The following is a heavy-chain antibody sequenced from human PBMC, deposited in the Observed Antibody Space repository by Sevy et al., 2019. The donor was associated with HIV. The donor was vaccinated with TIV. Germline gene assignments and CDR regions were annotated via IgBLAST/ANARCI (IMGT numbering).Heavy chain of an antibody. V-gene: IGHV3-9*01. D-gene: IGHD2-15*01. Sequence: GGSLRLSCAASGFTFDDYAMHWVRQAPGKGLEWVSGISWNSGSIGSADSVKGRFTISRDNAKNSLYLQMNSLRAEDTALYYCAKDWAAINYYYLDVWGKGTTVTVSS. CDR1: GFTFDDYA. J-gene: IGHJ6*03. CDR3: AKDWAAINYYYLDV. CDR2: ISWNSGSI.